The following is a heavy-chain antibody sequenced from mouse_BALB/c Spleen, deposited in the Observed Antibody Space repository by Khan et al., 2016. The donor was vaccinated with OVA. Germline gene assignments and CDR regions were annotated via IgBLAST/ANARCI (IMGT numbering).Heavy chain of an antibody. CDR3: ARSVTITTVVATDFDY. CDR2: ISYSGRT. J-gene: IGHJ2*01. Sequence: VQLKESGPGLVEPSQSLSLTCTVTGYSITSDYAWNWIRQFPGNKLEWMAYISYSGRTSYNPSLNSRLSITRDTSKNQFFLQLNSVTTEDTATSYCARSVTITTVVATDFDYWGQGTTLTVSS. D-gene: IGHD1-1*01. V-gene: IGHV3-2*02. CDR1: GYSITSDYA.